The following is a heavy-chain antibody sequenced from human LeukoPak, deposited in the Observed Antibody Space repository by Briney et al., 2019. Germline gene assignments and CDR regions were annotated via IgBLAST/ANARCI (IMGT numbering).Heavy chain of an antibody. CDR2: IRSKAYGGTT. V-gene: IGHV3-49*03. CDR3: TSSRVREVILGGY. Sequence: GGSLRLSCTASGFTFGDYAMSWFRQAPGKGLEWVGFIRSKAYGGTTEYAASVKGRFTISRDDSKSIAYLQMNSLKTEDTAVYYCTSSRVREVILGGYWGQGTLVTVSS. CDR1: GFTFGDYA. J-gene: IGHJ4*02. D-gene: IGHD3-10*01.